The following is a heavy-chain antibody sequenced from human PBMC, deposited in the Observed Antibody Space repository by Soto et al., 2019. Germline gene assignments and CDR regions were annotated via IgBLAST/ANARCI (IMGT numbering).Heavy chain of an antibody. Sequence: QVQLVQSGAEVKKPGASVKVSCKASGYSFTDYHIHWVRQAPGQGLEWLGRINPKSGGTSTAQKFQGWVTMTTDTSISTAHMELTRLTSDDTAIYYCARGDSTDCSNGVCSFFYNHDMDVWGQGTTVTVSS. J-gene: IGHJ6*02. D-gene: IGHD2-8*01. CDR1: GYSFTDYH. V-gene: IGHV1-2*04. CDR3: ARGDSTDCSNGVCSFFYNHDMDV. CDR2: INPKSGGT.